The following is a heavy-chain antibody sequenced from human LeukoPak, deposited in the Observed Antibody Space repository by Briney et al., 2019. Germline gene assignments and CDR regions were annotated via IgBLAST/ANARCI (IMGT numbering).Heavy chain of an antibody. CDR2: ISWNSGTI. Sequence: PGRSLRLSCAASGFTFDDYAMHWVRHAPGKGLEWVSGISWNSGTIDYADSVKGRFTISRDNAKNSLYLQMNRLRAEDMALYYCAKSGCSSTSCYYNSGGQGTLVTVSS. CDR3: AKSGCSSTSCYYNS. J-gene: IGHJ5*01. D-gene: IGHD2-2*01. CDR1: GFTFDDYA. V-gene: IGHV3-9*03.